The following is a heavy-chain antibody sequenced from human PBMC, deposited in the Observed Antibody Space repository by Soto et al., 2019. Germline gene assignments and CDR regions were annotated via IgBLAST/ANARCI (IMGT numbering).Heavy chain of an antibody. CDR3: AKRPSGSGCGYYCYGMDV. Sequence: PGGSLRLSCAASGFSFSSHSMNWVRLAPGKGLEWVSRISGTGDSTYYTDSVKGRFTISRDNSKTTLYLQMNSLRVEDTAVYFCAKRPSGSGCGYYCYGMDVWGQGTTVTVSS. CDR2: ISGTGDST. D-gene: IGHD6-19*01. V-gene: IGHV3-23*01. CDR1: GFSFSSHS. J-gene: IGHJ6*02.